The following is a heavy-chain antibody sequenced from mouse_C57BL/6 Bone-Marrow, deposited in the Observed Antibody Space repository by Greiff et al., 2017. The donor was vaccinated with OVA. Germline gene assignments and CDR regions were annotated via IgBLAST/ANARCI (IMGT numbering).Heavy chain of an antibody. Sequence: DVQLVESGGGLVQSGRSLRLSCATSGFTFSDFYMEWVRQAPGKGLEWIAASRNKANDYTTEYSASVKGRFIVSRDTSQSILYLQMNALRAEDTAIYYCARDYDYDKAWFAYWGQGTLVTVSA. V-gene: IGHV7-1*01. J-gene: IGHJ3*01. CDR2: SRNKANDYTT. CDR3: ARDYDYDKAWFAY. D-gene: IGHD2-4*01. CDR1: GFTFSDFY.